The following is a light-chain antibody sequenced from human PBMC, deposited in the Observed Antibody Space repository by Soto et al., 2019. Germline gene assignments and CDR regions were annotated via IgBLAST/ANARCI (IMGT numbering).Light chain of an antibody. CDR1: QSIGSW. V-gene: IGKV1-5*03. Sequence: DNQMTQSRSTLSASLGDRVTITCRASQSIGSWLAWYKQTPGEAPKLLIYKASSLESGVPSRFSGSGSGTEFTLTISSLQPDDFATYYCQQYNSYPSTFGQGTKLDIK. J-gene: IGKJ2*01. CDR3: QQYNSYPST. CDR2: KAS.